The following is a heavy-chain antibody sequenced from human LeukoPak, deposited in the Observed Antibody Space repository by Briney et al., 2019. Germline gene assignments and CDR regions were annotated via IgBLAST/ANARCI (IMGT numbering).Heavy chain of an antibody. CDR3: AKDRARGSLTGQAPFDY. D-gene: IGHD1-26*01. V-gene: IGHV3-30*04. J-gene: IGHJ4*02. CDR2: ISYDGSNK. CDR1: GFIFSNYA. Sequence: GGSLRLSCAASGFIFSNYAMHWVRQAPGKGLEWVTIISYDGSNKYYADSVKGRFTISRDNSKNTLYLQMNSLRAEDTAVYYCAKDRARGSLTGQAPFDYWGQGTLVTVSS.